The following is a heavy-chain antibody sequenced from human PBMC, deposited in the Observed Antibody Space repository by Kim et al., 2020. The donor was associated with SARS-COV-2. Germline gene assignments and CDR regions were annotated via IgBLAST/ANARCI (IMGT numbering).Heavy chain of an antibody. D-gene: IGHD3-3*01. V-gene: IGHV3-33*06. Sequence: GGSLRLSCAASGFTFSSYAMHWVRQAPGKGLEWVAVICDDGGKKYYADSVKGRFTISRDNSKNKLYLQMNSLRAEDTAVYYCAKDYNFLYGYYYECGSW. CDR2: ICDDGGKK. CDR3: AKDYNFLYGYYYECGS. CDR1: GFTFSSYA. J-gene: IGHJ5*01.